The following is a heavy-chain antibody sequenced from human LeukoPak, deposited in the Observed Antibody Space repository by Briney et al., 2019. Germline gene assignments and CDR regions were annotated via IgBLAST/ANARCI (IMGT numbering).Heavy chain of an antibody. J-gene: IGHJ6*02. Sequence: GASVKVSCKASGGTFSNYAISWVRQAPGQGLEWMGGIIPIFGTANYAQKFQGRVTVTTDESTSTANKELSSLRSEDTAMYYCARARGDYYYGMDVWGQGTTVTVSS. CDR1: GGTFSNYA. CDR3: ARARGDYYYGMDV. CDR2: IIPIFGTA. V-gene: IGHV1-69*05. D-gene: IGHD3-10*01.